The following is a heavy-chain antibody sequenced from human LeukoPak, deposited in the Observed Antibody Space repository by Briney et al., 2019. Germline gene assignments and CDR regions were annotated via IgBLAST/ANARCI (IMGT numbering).Heavy chain of an antibody. D-gene: IGHD3-9*01. Sequence: GGSLRLSCAASGFTFGNYWMHWVRHAPGKGLVWVSRINSNGSNTNYADSVKGRFTISRDNAKNTLYLQMNSLRAEDTAVFYCARRRYGEAFDVWGQGTMVTVSS. CDR3: ARRRYGEAFDV. CDR1: GFTFGNYW. V-gene: IGHV3-74*01. J-gene: IGHJ3*01. CDR2: INSNGSNT.